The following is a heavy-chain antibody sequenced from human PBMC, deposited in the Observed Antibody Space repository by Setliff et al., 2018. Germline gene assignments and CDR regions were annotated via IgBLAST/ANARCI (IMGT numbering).Heavy chain of an antibody. CDR1: GFTLSSHN. CDR3: VRDLHWGFDY. Sequence: QAGGSLRLSCAVSGFTLSSHNMNWVRQAPGKGLEWVSYINTGGTTIYYADSVKGRFTISRDNAKNSLYLQMNSLRAEDTAVYYCVRDLHWGFDYWGLGTLVTVSS. D-gene: IGHD7-27*01. CDR2: INTGGTTI. J-gene: IGHJ4*02. V-gene: IGHV3-48*03.